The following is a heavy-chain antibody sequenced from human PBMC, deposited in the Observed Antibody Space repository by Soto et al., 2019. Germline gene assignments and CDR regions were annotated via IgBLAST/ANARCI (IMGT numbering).Heavy chain of an antibody. V-gene: IGHV3-13*05. D-gene: IGHD7-27*01. Sequence: GESLKISCAASGFTFSSYDMHWVRQATGKGLEWVSAIGTAGDPYYPGSVKGRFTISRENAKNSLYLQMNSLRAGDTAVYYCARAALTGVINWYFDLWGRGTLVTVSS. J-gene: IGHJ2*01. CDR2: IGTAGDP. CDR3: ARAALTGVINWYFDL. CDR1: GFTFSSYD.